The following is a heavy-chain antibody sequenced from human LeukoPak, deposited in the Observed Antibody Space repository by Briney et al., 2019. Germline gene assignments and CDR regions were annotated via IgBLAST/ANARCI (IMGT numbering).Heavy chain of an antibody. J-gene: IGHJ6*02. D-gene: IGHD1-14*01. CDR1: EFTFSSYW. CDR2: IKSDGSST. Sequence: HPGGSLRFSCAASEFTFSSYWMHWVRQAPGKGLVWVSHIKSDGSSTGYADSVKGRFTISRDNAKNTLYLQMNSLRAEDTAVYYCARDRAGTYYYYYYGMDVWGQGTTVTVSS. CDR3: ARDRAGTYYYYYYGMDV. V-gene: IGHV3-74*01.